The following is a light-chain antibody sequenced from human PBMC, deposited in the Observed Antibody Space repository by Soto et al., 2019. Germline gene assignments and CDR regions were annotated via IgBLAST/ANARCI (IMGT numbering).Light chain of an antibody. V-gene: IGKV3-15*01. CDR2: GAS. CDR3: QQYYNWPPLT. Sequence: EIEMTQSPATLSVSPGESATLSCRASQSVSSKLAWYQQKPGQAPRLLIYGASTRATGIPARFSGSGSGTEFTLTISSLQSEDLAVYYCQQYYNWPPLTFGGGTKVEIK. J-gene: IGKJ4*01. CDR1: QSVSSK.